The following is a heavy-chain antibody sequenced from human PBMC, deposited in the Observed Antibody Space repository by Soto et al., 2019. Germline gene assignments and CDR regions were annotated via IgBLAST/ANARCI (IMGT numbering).Heavy chain of an antibody. CDR3: ANNPLGAPGAFDI. J-gene: IGHJ3*02. CDR1: SGTFRSYS. D-gene: IGHD3-16*01. V-gene: IGHV1-69*01. CDR2: IIPIFGTA. Sequence: NVCCESCSGTFRSYSISWVRQTPGQGLEWMGGIIPIFGTANYAQKFQGRVTITADESTSTAYMELSSLRSEDTAVYYCANNPLGAPGAFDIWGQGTMVT.